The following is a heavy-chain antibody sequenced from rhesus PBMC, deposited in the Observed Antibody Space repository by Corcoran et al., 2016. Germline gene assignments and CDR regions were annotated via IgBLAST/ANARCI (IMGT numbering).Heavy chain of an antibody. V-gene: IGHV4-93*02. Sequence: QVQLQESGPGLVKPSETLSLTCAVSGGSISSSNWWSWIRQFPGKGLEWIGYIYGGGWSTNYTPSLKSRVTISTDTSKNQFSLKLSSVTAADTAVYYCARRLATVTLSYFDYWGQGVLVTVSS. CDR1: GGSISSSNW. CDR3: ARRLATVTLSYFDY. D-gene: IGHD5-36*02. CDR2: IYGGGWST. J-gene: IGHJ4*01.